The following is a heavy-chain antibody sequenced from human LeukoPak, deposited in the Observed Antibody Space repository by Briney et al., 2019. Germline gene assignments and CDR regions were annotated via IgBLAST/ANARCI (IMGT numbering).Heavy chain of an antibody. V-gene: IGHV3-33*01. Sequence: GGFLRLSCAASGFTFSSYGMHWVRQAPGKGLEWVAVIWYDGSNKYYADSVKGRFTISRDNSKNTLYLQMNSLRAEDTAVYYCASSLLRSSSSSNYYYGMDVWGQGTTVTVSS. CDR1: GFTFSSYG. CDR2: IWYDGSNK. D-gene: IGHD6-6*01. J-gene: IGHJ6*02. CDR3: ASSLLRSSSSSNYYYGMDV.